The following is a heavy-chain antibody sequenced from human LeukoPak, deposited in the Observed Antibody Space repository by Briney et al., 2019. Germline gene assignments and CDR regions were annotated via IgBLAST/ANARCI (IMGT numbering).Heavy chain of an antibody. CDR1: GDSISGSSYY. V-gene: IGHV4-61*01. CDR3: ARGGYYGSGNDFRFDP. CDR2: IYYSGST. J-gene: IGHJ5*02. D-gene: IGHD3-10*01. Sequence: SETLSLTCTVSGDSISGSSYYWSWIRQPPGKGLEWIGYIYYSGSTNYKPSLKSRVTISVDTSKNQFSLKLSSVTAADTAVYYCARGGYYGSGNDFRFDPWGQGTLVTVSS.